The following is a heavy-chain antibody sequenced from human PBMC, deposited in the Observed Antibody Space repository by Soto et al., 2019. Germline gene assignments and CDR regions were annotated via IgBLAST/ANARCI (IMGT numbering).Heavy chain of an antibody. J-gene: IGHJ1*01. CDR2: INHSGST. V-gene: IGHV4-34*01. CDR1: GGSFSGYY. Sequence: SETLSLTCAVYGGSFSGYYWSWIRQPPGKGLEWIGEINHSGSTNYNPSLKSRVTISVDTSKNQFSLKLSSVTAADTAVYYRARAAVLMVYYFQHWGQGTLVTVSS. CDR3: ARAAVLMVYYFQH. D-gene: IGHD2-8*01.